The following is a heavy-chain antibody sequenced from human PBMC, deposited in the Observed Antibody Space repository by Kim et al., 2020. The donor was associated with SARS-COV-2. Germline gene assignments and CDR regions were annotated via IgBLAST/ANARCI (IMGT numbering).Heavy chain of an antibody. J-gene: IGHJ4*02. CDR1: GGSIYRSSYY. V-gene: IGHV4-39*01. CDR2: VFFTGST. CDR3: ARNENLGGVIFDY. D-gene: IGHD3-16*01. Sequence: SETLSLTCTVSGGSIYRSSYYWAWIRQPPGKGLQWIGSVFFTGSTYYNPSLKSPLTISVDTSKNQFSLKMTSVTAADTAVYYWARNENLGGVIFDYWGQGNLVTFSS.